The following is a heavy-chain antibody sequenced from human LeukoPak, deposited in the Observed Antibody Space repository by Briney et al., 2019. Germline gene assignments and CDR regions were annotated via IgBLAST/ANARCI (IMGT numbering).Heavy chain of an antibody. V-gene: IGHV3-74*01. J-gene: IGHJ4*02. CDR1: IFTFSNYA. CDR3: VRMLNSDY. Sequence: GGSLRLSCAASIFTFSNYAMSWVRQAPGKGLVWVSRINSDGSSTNYADSVKGRFTISRDNAKNTLYLQMNSLRAEDTAVYYCVRMLNSDYWGQGTLVTVSS. D-gene: IGHD2-8*01. CDR2: INSDGSST.